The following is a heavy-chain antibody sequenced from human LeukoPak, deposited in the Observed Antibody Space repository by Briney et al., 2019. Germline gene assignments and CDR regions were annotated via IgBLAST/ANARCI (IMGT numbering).Heavy chain of an antibody. J-gene: IGHJ5*02. Sequence: SETLSLTCTVSGYSISSGYYWGWIRQPPGKGLEWIGSIYHSGSTYYNPSLKSRVTISVDTSKNQFSLKLSSVTAADTAVYYCARAQSPMNWFDPWGQGTLVTVSS. CDR1: GYSISSGYY. CDR3: ARAQSPMNWFDP. CDR2: IYHSGST. D-gene: IGHD2-2*01. V-gene: IGHV4-38-2*02.